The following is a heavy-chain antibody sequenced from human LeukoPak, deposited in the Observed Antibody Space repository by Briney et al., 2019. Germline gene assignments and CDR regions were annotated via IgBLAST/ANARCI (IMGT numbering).Heavy chain of an antibody. CDR3: AKVTGSPWFGVEGGYYFDY. CDR1: GFTFSSYW. J-gene: IGHJ4*02. CDR2: ISYDGSNK. V-gene: IGHV3-30*18. Sequence: AGGSLGLSCAASGFTFSSYWMSWVRQAPGKGLEWVAVISYDGSNKYYADSVKGRFTISRDNSKNTLYLQMNSLRAEDTAVYYCAKVTGSPWFGVEGGYYFDYWGQGTLVTVSS. D-gene: IGHD3-10*01.